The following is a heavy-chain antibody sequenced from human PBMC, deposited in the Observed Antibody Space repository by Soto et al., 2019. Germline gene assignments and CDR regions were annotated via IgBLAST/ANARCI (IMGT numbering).Heavy chain of an antibody. Sequence: ASVKVSCKASGYTCTSYAMHWVRQAPGQRLARMGWINAGNGNTKYSQKFQGRVLITRDTSASTAYVELSSLRSEDTAVYYCARVVPAASGEAAVAAPFDYWGQGTLVTVSS. CDR2: INAGNGNT. V-gene: IGHV1-3*01. D-gene: IGHD2-2*01. CDR1: GYTCTSYA. J-gene: IGHJ4*02. CDR3: ARVVPAASGEAAVAAPFDY.